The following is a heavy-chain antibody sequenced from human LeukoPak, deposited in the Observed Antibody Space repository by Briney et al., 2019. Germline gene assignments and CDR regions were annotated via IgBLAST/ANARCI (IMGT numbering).Heavy chain of an antibody. D-gene: IGHD6-19*01. Sequence: GGSLRLSCAASGLTFSIYWMPWVSQAPGKGLVWVSRINSDGSSTSYADSVKGRFTISRDNAKSTLYLQMNSLRAEDTAVYYCARVIGIAVASYYYYGMDVWGQGTTVTVS. V-gene: IGHV3-74*01. J-gene: IGHJ6*02. CDR2: INSDGSST. CDR3: ARVIGIAVASYYYYGMDV. CDR1: GLTFSIYW.